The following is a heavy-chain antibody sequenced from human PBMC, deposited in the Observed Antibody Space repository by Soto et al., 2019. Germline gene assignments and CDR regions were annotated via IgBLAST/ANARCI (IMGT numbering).Heavy chain of an antibody. V-gene: IGHV3-23*01. CDR1: GFTFSSYA. D-gene: IGHD1-26*01. Sequence: EVQLLESGGGLVQPGGSLRLSCAASGFTFSSYAMSWVRQAPGKGLEWVSAISGSGGSTYYADSVKGRFTISRENSKNTLYLQMNSLRAEDTAVYYCAKVFSWDSDAFDIWGQGTMVTVSS. CDR2: ISGSGGST. CDR3: AKVFSWDSDAFDI. J-gene: IGHJ3*02.